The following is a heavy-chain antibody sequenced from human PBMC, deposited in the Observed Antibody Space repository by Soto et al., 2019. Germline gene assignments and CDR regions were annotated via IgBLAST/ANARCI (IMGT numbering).Heavy chain of an antibody. V-gene: IGHV3-33*06. CDR3: AKVVSGSYALTANDY. CDR2: IWYDGSNK. J-gene: IGHJ4*02. Sequence: QVQLVESGGGVVQPGRSLRLSCAASGFTFSSYGMHWVRQAPGKGLEWVAVIWYDGSNKYYADSVKGRLTISRDNSKNTLYLQMNSLRAEDAAVYYCAKVVSGSYALTANDYWGQGTLVTVSS. D-gene: IGHD1-26*01. CDR1: GFTFSSYG.